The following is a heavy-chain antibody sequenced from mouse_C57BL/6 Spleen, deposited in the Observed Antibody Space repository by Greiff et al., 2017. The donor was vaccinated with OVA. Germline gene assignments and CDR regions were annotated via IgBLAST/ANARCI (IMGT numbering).Heavy chain of an antibody. CDR1: GFNIKDYY. CDR3: AREDYYGSSYCAMDY. D-gene: IGHD1-1*01. V-gene: IGHV14-2*01. J-gene: IGHJ4*01. Sequence: EVKLMESGAELVKPGASVKLSCTASGFNIKDYYMHWVKQRTEQGLEWIGRIDPEDGETKYAPKFQGKATITADTSSNTAYLQLSSLTSEDTAVYYCAREDYYGSSYCAMDYWGQGTSVTVSS. CDR2: IDPEDGET.